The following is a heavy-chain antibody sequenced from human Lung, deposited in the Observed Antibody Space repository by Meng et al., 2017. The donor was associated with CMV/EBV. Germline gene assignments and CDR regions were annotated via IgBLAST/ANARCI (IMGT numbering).Heavy chain of an antibody. V-gene: IGHV3-23*01. CDR3: AKGVTSGAPYRAFDL. CDR1: GFSFSTFT. CDR2: FDVNGGAT. D-gene: IGHD2-15*01. J-gene: IGHJ3*01. Sequence: GESXKISCAASGFSFSTFTMGWVRQAPGKGLEWVSTFDVNGGATFYSDSVKGRFTISRDTSENTLYLQMNSLRVDDTALYYCAKGVTSGAPYRAFDLSGQGXKVTVSS.